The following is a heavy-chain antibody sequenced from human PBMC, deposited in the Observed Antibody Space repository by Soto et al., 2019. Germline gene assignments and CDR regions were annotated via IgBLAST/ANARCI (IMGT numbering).Heavy chain of an antibody. CDR3: ARGGHVVVVTAAFDY. CDR2: VNPSGGHT. CDR1: GDTFTDYY. D-gene: IGHD2-21*02. V-gene: IGHV1-46*01. Sequence: QVQLMQSGAEVKKPGASVKVSCKASGDTFTDYYIHWVGQAPGQGLEWMGTVNPSGGHTTYAQNFLGRVTMTTDTSTSTLYMELTSLRSEDTAVYYCARGGHVVVVTAAFDYWGQGTLVTVSS. J-gene: IGHJ4*02.